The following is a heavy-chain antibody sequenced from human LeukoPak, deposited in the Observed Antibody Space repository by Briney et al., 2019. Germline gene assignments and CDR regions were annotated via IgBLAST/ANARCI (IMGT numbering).Heavy chain of an antibody. CDR3: AKGPGMATVKRYLDY. CDR2: LSWNSGSI. J-gene: IGHJ4*02. Sequence: GGSLRLSCAASGFTFDDHAMHWVRQAPGKGLEWVSGLSWNSGSIDYADSVKGRFTISRDNAKNSLYLQMNSLRAEDTALYYCAKGPGMATVKRYLDYWGQGTLVTVSS. V-gene: IGHV3-9*01. CDR1: GFTFDDHA. D-gene: IGHD5-24*01.